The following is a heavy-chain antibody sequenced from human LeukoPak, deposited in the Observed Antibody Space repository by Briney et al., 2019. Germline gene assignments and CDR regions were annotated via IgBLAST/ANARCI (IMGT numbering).Heavy chain of an antibody. Sequence: GGSLRLSCAASGFTFSSYAMSWVRQAPGKGLEWVSAISGSGGSTYYADSVKGRFTISRDNSKNTLYLQVNSLRAEDTAVYYCANTRGYGYYFNYWGQGTLVTVSS. CDR3: ANTRGYGYYFNY. V-gene: IGHV3-23*01. CDR1: GFTFSSYA. D-gene: IGHD2-15*01. CDR2: ISGSGGST. J-gene: IGHJ4*02.